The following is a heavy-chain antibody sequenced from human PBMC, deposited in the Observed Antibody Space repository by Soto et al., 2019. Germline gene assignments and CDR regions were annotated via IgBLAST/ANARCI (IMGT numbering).Heavy chain of an antibody. CDR1: GYTFTSYG. CDR3: ARSRLVVVAATQWFDP. Sequence: QVQLVQSGAEVKKPGASVKVSCKASGYTFTSYGISWVRQAPGQGLEWMGWISAYNGNTNYAQKLQGRVTMTTDTSTSKAYMELRSLRSDDTAVYYCARSRLVVVAATQWFDPWGQGTLVTVSS. J-gene: IGHJ5*02. CDR2: ISAYNGNT. V-gene: IGHV1-18*04. D-gene: IGHD2-15*01.